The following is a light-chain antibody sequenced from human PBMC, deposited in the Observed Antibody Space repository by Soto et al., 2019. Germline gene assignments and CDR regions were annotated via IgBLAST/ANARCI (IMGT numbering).Light chain of an antibody. J-gene: IGLJ1*01. CDR2: DVN. V-gene: IGLV2-14*03. CDR1: SSDVGGYNF. CDR3: CSYTRSSTHV. Sequence: QSALTQPASVSGSPGQSITISCTGTSSDVGGYNFVSWYQQHPGKVPKLMIFDVNRRPSEVSDRFSGSKSGNTASLTISGHQAEDEGDYYCCSYTRSSTHVFGSGTKVTVL.